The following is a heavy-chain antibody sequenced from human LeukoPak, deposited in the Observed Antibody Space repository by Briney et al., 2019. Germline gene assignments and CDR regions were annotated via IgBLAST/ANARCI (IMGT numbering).Heavy chain of an antibody. CDR2: INSDGSST. Sequence: GGSLRLSCAASGFTFSSYWMHWVRQAPGKGLVWVSRINSDGSSTYYADSVKGRFTISRDNSKNTLYLQMNSLRAEDTAVYYCAKRIAAAGTYYGMDVWGQGTTVTVSS. CDR3: AKRIAAAGTYYGMDV. V-gene: IGHV3-74*01. D-gene: IGHD6-13*01. J-gene: IGHJ6*02. CDR1: GFTFSSYW.